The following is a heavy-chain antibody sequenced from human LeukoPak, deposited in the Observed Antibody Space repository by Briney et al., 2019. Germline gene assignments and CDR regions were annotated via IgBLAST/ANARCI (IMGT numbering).Heavy chain of an antibody. CDR3: ARSLYYDFWSGAYYYYMDV. J-gene: IGHJ6*03. Sequence: SETLSLTCTVSGGSISSSSYYWGWIRQPPGKGLEWIGSIYYSGSTYYNPSLKSRVTISVDTSKNQFSLKLSSVTAAGTAVYYCARSLYYDFWSGAYYYYMDVWGKGTTVTVSS. CDR1: GGSISSSSYY. D-gene: IGHD3-3*01. CDR2: IYYSGST. V-gene: IGHV4-39*01.